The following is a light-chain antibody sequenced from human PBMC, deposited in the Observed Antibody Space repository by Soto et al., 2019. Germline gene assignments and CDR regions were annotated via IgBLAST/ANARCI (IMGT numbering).Light chain of an antibody. CDR1: SSNLGAGFD. V-gene: IGLV1-40*01. CDR2: DNT. CDR3: QSYDSSLSVSYV. J-gene: IGLJ1*01. Sequence: QLVLTQPPSVSGAPGQRVTISCTGSSSNLGAGFDVHWYQQLPGTAPKLLISDNTNRPSGVPDRFSGSKSGTSASLAITGLQAEDEADYYCQSYDSSLSVSYVVGTGTKLTVL.